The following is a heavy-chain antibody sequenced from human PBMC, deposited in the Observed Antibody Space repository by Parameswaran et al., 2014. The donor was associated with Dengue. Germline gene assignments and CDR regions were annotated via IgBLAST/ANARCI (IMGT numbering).Heavy chain of an antibody. J-gene: IGHJ6*02. V-gene: IGHV1-46*01. CDR2: INPSRGST. Sequence: VRQMPGKGLEWVGIINPSRGSTSYAQKFQGRVTMTRDTSTSTVYMELSSLRSEDTAVYYCARSSSGNYDFWSGYSVYYYYYGLDIWGQGTTVTVSS. CDR3: ARSSSGNYDFWSGYSVYYYYYGLDI. D-gene: IGHD3-3*01.